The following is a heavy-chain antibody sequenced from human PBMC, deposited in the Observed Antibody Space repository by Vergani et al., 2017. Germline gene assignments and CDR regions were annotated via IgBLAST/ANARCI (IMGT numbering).Heavy chain of an antibody. CDR1: GGSISSYY. CDR2: IYTSGST. V-gene: IGHV4-4*07. CDR3: ARGHSMGWAKDYYYSMYV. Sequence: QVQLQESGPGLVKPSETLSLTCTVSGGSISSYYWSWIRQPAGKGLEWIGRIYTSGSTNYNPSLKSRVTMSVDTSKNQFSLKLSSVTSAHTAVYYCARGHSMGWAKDYYYSMYVWGKGRTVTVSS. J-gene: IGHJ6*03. D-gene: IGHD6-19*01.